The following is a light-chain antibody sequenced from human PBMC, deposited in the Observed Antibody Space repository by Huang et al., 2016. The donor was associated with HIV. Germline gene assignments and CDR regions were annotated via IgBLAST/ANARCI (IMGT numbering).Light chain of an antibody. V-gene: IGKV1-39*01. J-gene: IGKJ4*01. CDR2: SAS. Sequence: DLQMTQSPSSLSASVGDSLTITCRASQSLNNYLNWYQQKPGKAPNLLIYSASTLQSGVPPRFSGGVSGTVFTLTISNLQPEDYATYYCQQTFSVPLTFGGGTKVEIK. CDR3: QQTFSVPLT. CDR1: QSLNNY.